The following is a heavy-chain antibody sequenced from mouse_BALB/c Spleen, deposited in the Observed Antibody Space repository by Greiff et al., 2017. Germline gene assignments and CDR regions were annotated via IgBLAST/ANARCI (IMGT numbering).Heavy chain of an antibody. J-gene: IGHJ2*01. CDR2: ISSGGSYT. V-gene: IGHV5-9-4*01. CDR1: GFTFSSYA. D-gene: IGHD3-2*01. Sequence: EVHLVESGGGLVKPGGSLKLSCAASGFTFSSYAMSWVRQSPEKRLEWVAEISSGGSYTYYPDTVTGRFTISRDNAKNTLYLEMSSLRSEDTAMYYCARRQLGLDYWGQGTTLTVSS. CDR3: ARRQLGLDY.